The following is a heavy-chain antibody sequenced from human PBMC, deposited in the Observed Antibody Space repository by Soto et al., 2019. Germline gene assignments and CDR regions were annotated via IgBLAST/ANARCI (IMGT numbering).Heavy chain of an antibody. Sequence: QVQLQESGPGLVKPSQTLSLTCTVSGGSISSGGYYWSWIRQHPGKGLEWIGYIYYSGSTSYNPSLKSRXXXXXXXXXXXXXXXXXXXXXXXTAVYYCARGVIHWGQGTLVTVSS. V-gene: IGHV4-31*03. CDR1: GGSISSGGYY. CDR2: IYYSGST. D-gene: IGHD3-16*02. J-gene: IGHJ4*02. CDR3: CARGVIH.